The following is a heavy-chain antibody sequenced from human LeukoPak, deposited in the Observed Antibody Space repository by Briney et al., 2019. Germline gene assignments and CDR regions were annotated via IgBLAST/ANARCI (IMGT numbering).Heavy chain of an antibody. CDR2: INIGGTNT. V-gene: IGHV3-11*01. J-gene: IGHJ5*02. Sequence: GGSLRLSCAASGFTFNDYYMSRIRQAPGKGLEWLSYINIGGTNTHYADSVKGRFTISRDNAKKSLYLEMNNLRAGDTAVYYCATDGAGFDTWGQGVLVTVSS. CDR3: ATDGAGFDT. CDR1: GFTFNDYY.